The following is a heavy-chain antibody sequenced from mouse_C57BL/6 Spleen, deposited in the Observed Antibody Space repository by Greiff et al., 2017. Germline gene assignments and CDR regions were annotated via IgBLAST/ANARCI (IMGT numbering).Heavy chain of an antibody. J-gene: IGHJ4*01. CDR1: GFTFSSYA. Sequence: EVKLMESGEGLVKPGGSLKLSCAASGFTFSSYAMSWVRQTPEKRPEWVAYISSGGDYIYYADTVKGRFPISRDNARHTLYLQMMSLKSEDTAMYYCTSAIYYDYDSYAMDYWGQGTSVTVSS. CDR2: ISSGGDYI. D-gene: IGHD2-4*01. CDR3: TSAIYYDYDSYAMDY. V-gene: IGHV5-9-1*02.